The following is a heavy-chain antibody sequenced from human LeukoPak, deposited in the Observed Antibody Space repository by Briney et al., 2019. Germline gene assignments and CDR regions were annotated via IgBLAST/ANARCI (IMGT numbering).Heavy chain of an antibody. CDR2: ISPGGSST. Sequence: GGSLRLSCAASGFTYSSSVMSWVRQAPGKGLDWVSAISPGGSSTYYADSVKGRFTISRDNAKNSLYLQMNSLRTEDTAVYYCARDLERQQLVPGGYYYYYGMDVWGQGTTVTVSS. J-gene: IGHJ6*02. D-gene: IGHD6-13*01. V-gene: IGHV3-21*01. CDR1: GFTYSSSV. CDR3: ARDLERQQLVPGGYYYYYGMDV.